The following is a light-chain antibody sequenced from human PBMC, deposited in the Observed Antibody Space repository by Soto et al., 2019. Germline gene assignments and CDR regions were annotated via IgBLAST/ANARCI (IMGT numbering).Light chain of an antibody. CDR3: QQYNNWPWT. J-gene: IGKJ1*01. CDR2: GAS. V-gene: IGKV3-15*01. Sequence: MTQSPSSLSVSPGERITFSCRASQRIYSNLAWYQHTPGQAPRLLIYGASTRAPGFPARFSGSGSGTDFTLTISSLQSEDFAVYYCQQYNNWPWTFGQGTKV. CDR1: QRIYSN.